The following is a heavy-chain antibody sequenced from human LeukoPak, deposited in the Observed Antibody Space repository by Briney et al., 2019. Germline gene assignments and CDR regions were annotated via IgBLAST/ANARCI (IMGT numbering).Heavy chain of an antibody. CDR1: GFTFSSYG. V-gene: IGHV3-48*01. Sequence: HAGGSLRLSCAASGFTFSSYGMNWVRQAPGKGLEWVSYISSSSSTIYYADSVKGRFTISRDNAKNSLYLQMNSLRAEDTAVYYCAREGPFYYFDYWGQGTLVTVSS. J-gene: IGHJ4*02. D-gene: IGHD2/OR15-2a*01. CDR2: ISSSSSTI. CDR3: AREGPFYYFDY.